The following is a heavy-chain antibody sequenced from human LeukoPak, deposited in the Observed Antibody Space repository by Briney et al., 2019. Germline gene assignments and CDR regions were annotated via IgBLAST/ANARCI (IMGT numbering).Heavy chain of an antibody. D-gene: IGHD3-10*01. Sequence: SETLSLTCAVYGGSFSGYYWSWIRQPPGKGLEWIGEINHSGSTNYNPSLKSRVTISVDTSKNQFSLKLSSVTAADTAVYYCARRITMVRGVIRNWFDPWGQGTLVTVSS. CDR3: ARRITMVRGVIRNWFDP. CDR1: GGSFSGYY. CDR2: INHSGST. J-gene: IGHJ5*02. V-gene: IGHV4-34*01.